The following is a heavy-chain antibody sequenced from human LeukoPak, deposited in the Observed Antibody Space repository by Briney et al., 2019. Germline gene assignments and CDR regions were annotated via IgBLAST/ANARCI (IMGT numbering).Heavy chain of an antibody. D-gene: IGHD7-27*01. V-gene: IGHV3-21*04. J-gene: IGHJ3*02. Sequence: RPGGSLRLSCAASGFTFSGYSMNWVRQAPGKGLEWVSSISSTSSYIFHADSVKGRFTISRDNSKNTLYLQMNSLRAEDTAVYYCAKDALTGDFRDDAFDIWGQGTMVTVSS. CDR1: GFTFSGYS. CDR2: ISSTSSYI. CDR3: AKDALTGDFRDDAFDI.